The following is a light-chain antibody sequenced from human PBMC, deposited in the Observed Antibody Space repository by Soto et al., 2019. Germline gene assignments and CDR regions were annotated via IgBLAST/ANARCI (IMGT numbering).Light chain of an antibody. CDR2: DAS. V-gene: IGKV1-5*01. CDR3: QQYTAYPYT. J-gene: IGKJ2*01. Sequence: DLQMTQSPSTLSVSVGDRVTITCRASQSVTNWLAWYQQKPGKAPNLLIYDASRLQSGIPSRFSGSGSGTEFTLTISSLQPDDFATYYCQQYTAYPYTFGRGTKLEIK. CDR1: QSVTNW.